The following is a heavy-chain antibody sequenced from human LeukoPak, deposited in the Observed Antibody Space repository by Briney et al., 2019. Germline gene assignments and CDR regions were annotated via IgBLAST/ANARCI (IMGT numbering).Heavy chain of an antibody. CDR3: AASDGEQQLAL. Sequence: GGSLRLSCAASGITFSSYTMHWVRQVPGRGLEWVSLISWNGVTTYYRDPVKGRFTISRDDSKNSLYLQMNSLRSEDSALYYCAASDGEQQLALWGQGTLVTVSS. V-gene: IGHV3-43*01. J-gene: IGHJ4*02. D-gene: IGHD6-13*01. CDR2: ISWNGVTT. CDR1: GITFSSYT.